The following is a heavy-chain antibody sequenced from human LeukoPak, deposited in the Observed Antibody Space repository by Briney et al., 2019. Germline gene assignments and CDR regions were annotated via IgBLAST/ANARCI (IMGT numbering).Heavy chain of an antibody. D-gene: IGHD6-19*01. CDR2: IVVGSGNT. CDR3: AKSSDSSASDVDS. CDR1: GFTFTSSA. J-gene: IGHJ4*02. Sequence: SVKVSCKASGFTFTSSAMQWVRQARGQRLEWIGWIVVGSGNTNYAQKFQERVTITRDMSTSTAYMELSSLRSEDTAVYYCAKSSDSSASDVDSWGQGTLVTVSS. V-gene: IGHV1-58*02.